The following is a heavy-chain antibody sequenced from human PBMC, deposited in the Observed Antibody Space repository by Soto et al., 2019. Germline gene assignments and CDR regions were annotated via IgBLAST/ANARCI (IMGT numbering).Heavy chain of an antibody. CDR2: ISYDGSNK. D-gene: IGHD6-19*01. Sequence: QVQLVESGGGVVQPGRSLRLSCAASGFTFSSYAMHWVRQAPGKGLEWVAVISYDGSNKYYADSVKGRFTISRDNSKNTLYRQMNSLRAEDTAVYYCARGGAYSSGWYSGWFDPWGQGTLVTVSS. J-gene: IGHJ5*02. CDR3: ARGGAYSSGWYSGWFDP. CDR1: GFTFSSYA. V-gene: IGHV3-30-3*01.